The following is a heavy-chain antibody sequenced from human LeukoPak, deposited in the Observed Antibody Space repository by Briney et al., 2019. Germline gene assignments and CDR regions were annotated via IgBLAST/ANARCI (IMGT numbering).Heavy chain of an antibody. Sequence: SQTLSLTCTVSGGSISSGDYYWSWIRQPPGMGLEWIGYIYYSGTTYYNPSLKSRVTMSIDTSKNQFSLKLSSVTAADTAVYFCATTRLLYTDYYWYFDLWGRGTLVTVSS. CDR2: IYYSGTT. V-gene: IGHV4-30-4*08. CDR1: GGSISSGDYY. D-gene: IGHD3-9*01. CDR3: ATTRLLYTDYYWYFDL. J-gene: IGHJ2*01.